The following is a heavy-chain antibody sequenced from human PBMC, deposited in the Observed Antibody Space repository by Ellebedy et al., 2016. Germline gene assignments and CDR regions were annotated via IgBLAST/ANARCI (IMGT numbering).Heavy chain of an antibody. D-gene: IGHD2-2*01. CDR2: INHSEST. J-gene: IGHJ6*02. CDR3: ARRGLYCSSTSCYFARYYEMDV. V-gene: IGHV4-34*01. Sequence: SETLSLTCAVYGGSFSGYYWSWIRQPPGKGLEWIGEINHSESTNYNPSLKSRVTISADTSKNQFSLKVSSVTAADTAVYYCARRGLYCSSTSCYFARYYEMDVWGQGTTVTVSS. CDR1: GGSFSGYY.